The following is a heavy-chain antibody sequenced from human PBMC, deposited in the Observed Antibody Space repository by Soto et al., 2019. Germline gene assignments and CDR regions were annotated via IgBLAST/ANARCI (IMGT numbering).Heavy chain of an antibody. Sequence: EVHLVESGGGLVKPGESLRLSCVVSGIKFSDAWMNWVRQTPGKGLEWVGRLYGDSRSETPAAVKGRFTISRDNSKDTLYLEMSTRDVDDTAVYFCVWQSRFTSSFYWGQGTLVTVSS. D-gene: IGHD2-2*01. CDR2: LYGDSRSET. CDR1: GIKFSDAW. CDR3: VWQSRFTSSFY. V-gene: IGHV3-15*07. J-gene: IGHJ4*02.